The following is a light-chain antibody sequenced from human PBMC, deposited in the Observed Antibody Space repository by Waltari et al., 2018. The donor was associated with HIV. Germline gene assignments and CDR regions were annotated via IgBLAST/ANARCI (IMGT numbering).Light chain of an antibody. CDR1: QSVGRS. V-gene: IGKV1-39*01. Sequence: DIQLTQSPSSLSASVVDRVSITCRASQSVGRSLHWYQQIPGRAPSLVVYGASDLRDGVPSRFSASGSGTLFTLTIRSLQPEDFAAYYCQQSYSFPRTFGQGTRV. J-gene: IGKJ1*01. CDR3: QQSYSFPRT. CDR2: GAS.